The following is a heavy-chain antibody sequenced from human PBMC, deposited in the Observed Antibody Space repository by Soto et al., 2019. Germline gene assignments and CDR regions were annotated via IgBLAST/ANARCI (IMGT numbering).Heavy chain of an antibody. J-gene: IGHJ3*01. CDR1: GFTFSSYS. V-gene: IGHV3-48*01. Sequence: EVQLVESGGGLVQPGGSLRLSCAASGFTFSSYSMNWVLQAPGKGLEWVSYLSSSSSTIYYADSVKGRFTISRDNAKNSLYLQMNSLRAEDTAVYYCARVDLGLYGDYGRLMDAFDLWGQGTMVTVSS. CDR2: LSSSSSTI. CDR3: ARVDLGLYGDYGRLMDAFDL. D-gene: IGHD4-17*01.